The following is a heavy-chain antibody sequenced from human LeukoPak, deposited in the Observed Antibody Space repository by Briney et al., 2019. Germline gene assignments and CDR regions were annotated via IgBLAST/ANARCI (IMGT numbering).Heavy chain of an antibody. CDR1: GYTFTSYD. CDR3: ARGQTIFSCSGGSCYHPSDY. CDR2: MNPNSGNT. J-gene: IGHJ4*02. D-gene: IGHD2-15*01. V-gene: IGHV1-8*01. Sequence: GSSVKVSCTASGYTFTSYDINWVRQATGQGLEWMGWMNPNSGNTGYAQKFQGRVTMTRNTSISTAYMELSSLRSEDTAVYYCARGQTIFSCSGGSCYHPSDYWGQGTLVTVSS.